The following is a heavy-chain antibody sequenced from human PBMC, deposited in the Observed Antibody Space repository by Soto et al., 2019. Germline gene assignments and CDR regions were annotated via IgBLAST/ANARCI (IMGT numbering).Heavy chain of an antibody. D-gene: IGHD3-3*01. CDR1: GGSFSGYY. CDR3: VRCRGRCPVGHGFDP. V-gene: IGHV4-34*01. CDR2: INHSGNT. J-gene: IGHJ5*02. Sequence: PSETLSLTCAAYGGSFSGYYRSWIRQPPGKGLEWIGEINHSGNTNYNPSRKSRGTISVDTSKNQFSLELSSVTAADTAMYCCVRCRGRCPVGHGFDPWGQRTLVTVSS.